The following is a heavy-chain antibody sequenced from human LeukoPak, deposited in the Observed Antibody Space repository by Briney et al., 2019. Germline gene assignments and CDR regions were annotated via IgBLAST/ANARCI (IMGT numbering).Heavy chain of an antibody. D-gene: IGHD5-12*01. CDR1: GGTFSSYA. J-gene: IGHJ5*02. CDR3: ARGSNSGYETNWFDP. CDR2: IIPIFGTA. V-gene: IGHV1-69*06. Sequence: ASVKVSCKASGGTFSSYAISWVRQAPGQGLEWMGGIIPIFGTANYAQKFQGRVTITADKSTSTAYMELSSLRSEDTAVYYCARGSNSGYETNWFDPWGQGTLVTVSS.